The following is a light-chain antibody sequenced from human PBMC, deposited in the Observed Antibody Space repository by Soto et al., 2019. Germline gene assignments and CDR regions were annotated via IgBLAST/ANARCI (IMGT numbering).Light chain of an antibody. V-gene: IGLV2-14*01. CDR3: SSYTASSTL. CDR1: SSDVGGYNY. J-gene: IGLJ3*02. CDR2: DVS. Sequence: QSALTQPASVSGSPGQSITISCTGTSSDVGGYNYVSWYQQHPRRAPKLMLYDVSDRPSGVSNRFSGSKSGNTASLTISGLQGEDEADYYCSSYTASSTLFGGGTKLTVL.